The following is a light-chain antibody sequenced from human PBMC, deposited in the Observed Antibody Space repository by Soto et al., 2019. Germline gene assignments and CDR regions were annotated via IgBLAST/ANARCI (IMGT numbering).Light chain of an antibody. J-gene: IGKJ5*01. CDR2: KAS. CDR1: QSISAW. V-gene: IGKV1-5*03. Sequence: DIQMTQSPSTLSASVGDRVSINCRASQSISAWLAWYQQKPGKAPRLLIYKASTLEIGVPSRFSGSGSGTDFTVTISSLQPEDFATYSCQQYYNLPITFGQGTRLEIK. CDR3: QQYYNLPIT.